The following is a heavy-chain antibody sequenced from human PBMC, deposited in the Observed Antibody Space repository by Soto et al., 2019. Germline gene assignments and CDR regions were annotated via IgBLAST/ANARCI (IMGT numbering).Heavy chain of an antibody. Sequence: ASVKVSCKASGYTFTGYYMHWVRQAPGQGLAWMGWINPNSGGTNYAQKFQGRVSMNRDTSIRPAYRELSRRRSDDTAVYYCARAHRLVVGATFDYWGQGTLVTVSS. CDR3: ARAHRLVVGATFDY. CDR1: GYTFTGYY. CDR2: INPNSGGT. J-gene: IGHJ4*02. V-gene: IGHV1-2*02. D-gene: IGHD1-26*01.